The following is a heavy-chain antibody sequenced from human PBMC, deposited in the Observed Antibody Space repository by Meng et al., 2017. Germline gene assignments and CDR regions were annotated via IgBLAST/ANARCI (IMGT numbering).Heavy chain of an antibody. CDR3: ARVEMATIGVFDY. CDR2: IYYSGST. Sequence: QVRVQESGPGLVKPSETLSLTCTVSGGSISSYYWSWIRQPPGKGLEWIGYIYYSGSTNYNPSLKSRVTISVDTSKNQFSLKLSSVTAADTAVYYCARVEMATIGVFDYWGQGTLVTVSS. CDR1: GGSISSYY. D-gene: IGHD5-24*01. V-gene: IGHV4-59*01. J-gene: IGHJ4*02.